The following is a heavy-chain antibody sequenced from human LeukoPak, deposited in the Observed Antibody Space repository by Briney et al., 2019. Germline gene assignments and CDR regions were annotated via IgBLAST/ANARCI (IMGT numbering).Heavy chain of an antibody. D-gene: IGHD2-2*01. Sequence: VASVKVSCKASGYTFTSYDINWVRQATGQGLEWMGWMNPNSGNTGYAQKFQGRVTMTRNTSISTAYMELSSLRSEDTAVYYCARAGIVVVPAASMDVWGQGTTVTVSS. J-gene: IGHJ6*02. CDR3: ARAGIVVVPAASMDV. CDR1: GYTFTSYD. CDR2: MNPNSGNT. V-gene: IGHV1-8*01.